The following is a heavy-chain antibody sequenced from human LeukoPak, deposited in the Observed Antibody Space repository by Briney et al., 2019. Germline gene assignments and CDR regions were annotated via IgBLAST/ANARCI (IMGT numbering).Heavy chain of an antibody. J-gene: IGHJ4*02. Sequence: EASVKVSCKASGGTFSSYAISWVRQDPGQGLEWMGGIIPIFGTANYAQKFQGRVTITTDESTSTAYMELSSLRSEHTAVYSCATSSIAARRLGLFAYWGQGTLVTVSS. CDR2: IIPIFGTA. CDR1: GGTFSSYA. D-gene: IGHD6-6*01. CDR3: ATSSIAARRLGLFAY. V-gene: IGHV1-69*05.